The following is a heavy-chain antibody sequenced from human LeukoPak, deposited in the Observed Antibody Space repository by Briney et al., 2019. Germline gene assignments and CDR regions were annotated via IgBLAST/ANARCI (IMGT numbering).Heavy chain of an antibody. D-gene: IGHD3-9*01. CDR3: ARGATYYDILTGPAL. V-gene: IGHV3-74*01. J-gene: IGHJ4*02. CDR2: INSDGSST. Sequence: GGSLRLSCAASGFTFSSYWMHWIRHAPGKGLVWVSRINSDGSSTSYADSVKGRFTISRDNAKNTLYLQMNSLRAEDTAVYYCARGATYYDILTGPALWGQGTLVTVSS. CDR1: GFTFSSYW.